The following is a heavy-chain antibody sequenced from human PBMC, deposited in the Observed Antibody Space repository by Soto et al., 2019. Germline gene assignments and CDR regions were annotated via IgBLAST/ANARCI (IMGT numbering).Heavy chain of an antibody. CDR2: ITPMFGTP. D-gene: IGHD3-22*01. CDR1: GYTFTSYT. J-gene: IGHJ4*02. Sequence: SVKVSCKASGYTFTSYTITWVRQAPGQGLEWMGGITPMFGTPNYAQKFRGRVTITADESTSTAYMELSSLRSEDTAMYFCARDGSLYDSRAYYYLYWGQGTLVTVSS. V-gene: IGHV1-69*13. CDR3: ARDGSLYDSRAYYYLY.